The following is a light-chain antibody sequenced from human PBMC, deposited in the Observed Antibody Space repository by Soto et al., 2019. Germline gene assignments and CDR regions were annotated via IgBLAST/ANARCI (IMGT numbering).Light chain of an antibody. J-gene: IGKJ2*01. CDR1: QSISSY. Sequence: DIQMTQSPSSLSASVGDRVTITCRASQSISSYLNWYQQKPGKAPKLLIYAASSLQSGVPSRFSGSGSATDFTLTISSLQPEDFATYYCQQYHSLPPTFGRGTKLEIK. V-gene: IGKV1-39*01. CDR2: AAS. CDR3: QQYHSLPPT.